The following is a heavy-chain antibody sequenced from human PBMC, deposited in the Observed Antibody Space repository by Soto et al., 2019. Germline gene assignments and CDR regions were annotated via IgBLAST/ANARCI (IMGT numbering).Heavy chain of an antibody. J-gene: IGHJ5*02. V-gene: IGHV1-46*01. D-gene: IGHD2-2*01. CDR3: KRVGHHCSSTSCYDNWFDP. CDR2: INPSGGNT. Sequence: ASVKVSCKASGYTFTSYGIHWVRQAPGQGLEWMGFINPSGGNTNLAQKFQGRVTMTRDTSTTTVYMELSSLRSEDTADYYCKRVGHHCSSTSCYDNWFDPWGQGTLVTVSS. CDR1: GYTFTSYG.